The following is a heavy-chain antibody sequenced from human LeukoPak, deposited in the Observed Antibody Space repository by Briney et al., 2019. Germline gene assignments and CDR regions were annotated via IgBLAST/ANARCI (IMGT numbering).Heavy chain of an antibody. CDR1: GFTFSGYS. Sequence: PGGSLRLSCAASGFTFSGYSMIWVRQAPGKGLEWVSAISGSSSYIYYADSLKGRFTMSRDNAKNSLYLQMNSLRAEDTAVYYCVRDLFAVATTDSRFDYWGQGTLVTVSS. CDR2: ISGSSSYI. J-gene: IGHJ4*02. CDR3: VRDLFAVATTDSRFDY. V-gene: IGHV3-21*01. D-gene: IGHD5-12*01.